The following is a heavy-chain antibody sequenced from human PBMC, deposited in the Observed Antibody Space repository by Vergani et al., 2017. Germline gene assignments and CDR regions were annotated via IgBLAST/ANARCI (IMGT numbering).Heavy chain of an antibody. CDR3: AEHRGSGGFFPSSYFYGMDV. J-gene: IGHJ6*02. CDR1: DSSIMTNPY. V-gene: IGHV4-38-2*01. CDR2: IHHSGDT. Sequence: QVQLQESGPGLVKPSETLTLTCDVSDSSIMTNPYWGWFRQSPGKGLGWIGCIHHSGDTHYNSSLKSRVSISIVSSSKFSLILTSVPAADTAIYYFAEHRGSGGFFPSSYFYGMDVWGHGTTVTVSS. D-gene: IGHD3-10*01.